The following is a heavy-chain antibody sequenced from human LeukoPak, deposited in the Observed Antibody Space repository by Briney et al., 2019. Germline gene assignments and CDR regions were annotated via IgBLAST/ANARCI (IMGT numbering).Heavy chain of an antibody. CDR2: IYYSGST. Sequence: PSETLSLTCTVSGGSISSSSYYWGWIRQPPGKGLEWIGSIYYSGSTYYNPSLKSRVTISIDTSKNQFSLRLSSVTAADTAVYYCARQHSGSYGRWFGPWGQGTLVTVSS. D-gene: IGHD1-26*01. V-gene: IGHV4-39*01. J-gene: IGHJ5*02. CDR3: ARQHSGSYGRWFGP. CDR1: GGSISSSSYY.